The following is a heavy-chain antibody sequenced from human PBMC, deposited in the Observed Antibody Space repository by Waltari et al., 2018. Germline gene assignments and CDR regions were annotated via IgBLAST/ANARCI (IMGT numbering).Heavy chain of an antibody. V-gene: IGHV4-59*01. Sequence: QVQLQESGPGLAKPSETLSLPCTVSGGSISSYYWSWIRQPPGKGLEWIGYIYYSGSTNYNPSLKSRVTISVDTSKNQFSLKLSSVTAADTAVYYCARVFNYYYYMDVWGKGTMVTVSS. CDR1: GGSISSYY. CDR2: IYYSGST. J-gene: IGHJ6*03. CDR3: ARVFNYYYYMDV.